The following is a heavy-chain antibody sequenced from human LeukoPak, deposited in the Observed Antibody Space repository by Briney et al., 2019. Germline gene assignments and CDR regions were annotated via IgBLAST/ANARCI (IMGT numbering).Heavy chain of an antibody. CDR3: AREHYDFWSGLHLYYYYGTDV. CDR2: ISAYNGNT. Sequence: ASVKVSCKASGYTFTSYGISWVRQAPGQGLEWMGWISAYNGNTNYAQKLQGRVTMTTDTSTSTAYMELRSLRSDDTAVYYCAREHYDFWSGLHLYYYYGTDVWGQGTTVTVSS. V-gene: IGHV1-18*01. CDR1: GYTFTSYG. J-gene: IGHJ6*02. D-gene: IGHD3-3*01.